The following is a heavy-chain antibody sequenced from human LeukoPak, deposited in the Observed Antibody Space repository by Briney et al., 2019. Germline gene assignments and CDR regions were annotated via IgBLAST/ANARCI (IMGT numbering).Heavy chain of an antibody. D-gene: IGHD1-1*01. J-gene: IGHJ5*02. V-gene: IGHV3-9*01. CDR2: VSWNSGSI. CDR3: ARDQGNDDWFDP. Sequence: GGSLRLSCAASGFTFNHYAMHWVRQVPGKGLEWVSGVSWNSGSIDYADSVKGRFTISRDNAKNTLYLQMNSLRAEDTAVYYCARDQGNDDWFDPWGQGTLVIVSS. CDR1: GFTFNHYA.